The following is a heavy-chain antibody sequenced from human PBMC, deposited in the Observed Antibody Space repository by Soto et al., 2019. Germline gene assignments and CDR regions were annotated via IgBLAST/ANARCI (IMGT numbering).Heavy chain of an antibody. V-gene: IGHV3-53*01. Sequence: GGSLRLSCAASGFNVSSNYMSWVRQAPGKGLEWVSVIYSGRSSYYADSVKGRFTISRDNSKNTLYLQMNSLRAEDTAVYYCARGWELPYFDYWGQGTLVTTSS. CDR1: GFNVSSNY. CDR2: IYSGRSS. CDR3: ARGWELPYFDY. J-gene: IGHJ4*02. D-gene: IGHD1-26*01.